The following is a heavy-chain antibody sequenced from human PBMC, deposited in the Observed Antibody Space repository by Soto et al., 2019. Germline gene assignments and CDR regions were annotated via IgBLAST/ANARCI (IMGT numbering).Heavy chain of an antibody. D-gene: IGHD1-26*01. CDR1: GFSVRSNY. CDR3: AGSGSYFLDY. J-gene: IGHJ4*02. CDR2: IYSGGST. Sequence: GGSLRLSCAASGFSVRSNYMNWVRQAPGKGLEWVSVIYSGGSTYYADSVKGRFTISRDTSKNTVYLQMNSLTAEDTAVYYCAGSGSYFLDYWGQGTLVTVSS. V-gene: IGHV3-53*01.